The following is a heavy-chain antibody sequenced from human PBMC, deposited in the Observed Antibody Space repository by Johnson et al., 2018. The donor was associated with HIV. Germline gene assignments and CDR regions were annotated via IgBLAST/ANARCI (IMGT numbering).Heavy chain of an antibody. CDR2: INSDGSST. CDR1: GFTFSSYW. J-gene: IGHJ3*02. D-gene: IGHD1-26*01. CDR3: ARGHSVSYYYDAFDI. Sequence: VQLVESGGGVVQPGRSLRLSCAASGFTFSSYWMHWVRQAPGKGLVWVSRINSDGSSTSYADSVKGRFTISRDNAKNTLYLQMGSLRAEDMAVYYCARGHSVSYYYDAFDIWGQGTMVTVSS. V-gene: IGHV3-74*02.